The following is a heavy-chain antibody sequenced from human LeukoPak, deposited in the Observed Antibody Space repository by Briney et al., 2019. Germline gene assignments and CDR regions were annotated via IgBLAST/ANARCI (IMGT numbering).Heavy chain of an antibody. CDR1: GYTFTGYY. J-gene: IGHJ4*02. D-gene: IGHD3-22*01. CDR3: ATPGRAYYYDSSGYEFDY. CDR2: INPNSGGT. Sequence: ASVKVSCKASGYTFTGYYMHWVRQAPGQGLEWVGWINPNSGGTNYAQKFQGRVTMTRDTSISTAYMELSRLRSDDTAVYYCATPGRAYYYDSSGYEFDYWGQGTLVTVSS. V-gene: IGHV1-2*02.